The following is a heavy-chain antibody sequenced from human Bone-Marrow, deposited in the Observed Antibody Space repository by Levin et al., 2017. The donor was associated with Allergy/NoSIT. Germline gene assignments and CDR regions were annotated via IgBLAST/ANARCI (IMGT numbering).Heavy chain of an antibody. V-gene: IGHV3-74*01. CDR3: TRAPARTTSDY. CDR2: IDSLGTNT. D-gene: IGHD4-17*01. J-gene: IGHJ4*02. Sequence: PGASVKVSCAASGFALKDYWMHWIRQVPGKGLVWVSRIDSLGTNTKYAESVEGRFTISRDNSKNTVFLQMNSLSDEDTAVYYCTRAPARTTSDYWGQGTLVTVSS. CDR1: GFALKDYW.